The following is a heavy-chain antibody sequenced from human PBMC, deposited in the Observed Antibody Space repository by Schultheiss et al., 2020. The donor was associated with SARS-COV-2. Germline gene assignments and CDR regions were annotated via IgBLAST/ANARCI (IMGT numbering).Heavy chain of an antibody. J-gene: IGHJ4*02. Sequence: GESLKISCSASGFTFSSYAMHWVRQAPGKGLEYVSAISSNGGSTYYADSVKGRFTISRDNSKNTLYLQMNSLRAEDTAVYFCAREPPYDFWSGYYSEGFDYWGQGTLVTVSS. CDR2: ISSNGGST. V-gene: IGHV3-64*04. D-gene: IGHD3-3*01. CDR1: GFTFSSYA. CDR3: AREPPYDFWSGYYSEGFDY.